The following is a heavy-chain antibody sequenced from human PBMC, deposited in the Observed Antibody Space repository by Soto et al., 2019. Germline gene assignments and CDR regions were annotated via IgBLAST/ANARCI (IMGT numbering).Heavy chain of an antibody. CDR3: AKEGFPYSYGYSAFDT. J-gene: IGHJ3*02. CDR2: TSYDGSNK. CDR1: GFTFSSYG. V-gene: IGHV3-30*18. D-gene: IGHD5-18*01. Sequence: QVQLVESGGGVVQPGRSLRLSCGASGFTFSSYGMHWVRQAPGKGLEWVAITSYDGSNKQYADSVKGRFTISRDNSKNTLYLEMYSLRAEDTAVYYCAKEGFPYSYGYSAFDTWGQGTTVTVPS.